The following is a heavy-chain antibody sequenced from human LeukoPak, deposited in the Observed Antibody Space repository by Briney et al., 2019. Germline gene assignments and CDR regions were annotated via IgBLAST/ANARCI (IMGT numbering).Heavy chain of an antibody. J-gene: IGHJ4*02. V-gene: IGHV3-21*01. CDR3: ASLAVAGG. Sequence: GGSLRLSCAASGSNFRRYYMSEVRQAPGKGLEWVSSISSSSSYIYYADSVKGRFTISRDNAKNSLYLQMNSLRAEDTAVYYCASLAVAGGWGQGTLVTVSS. D-gene: IGHD6-19*01. CDR2: ISSSSSYI. CDR1: GSNFRRYY.